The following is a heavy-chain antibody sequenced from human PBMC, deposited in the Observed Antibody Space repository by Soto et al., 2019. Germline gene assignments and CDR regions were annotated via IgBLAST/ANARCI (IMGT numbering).Heavy chain of an antibody. J-gene: IGHJ6*03. CDR3: ARDVPLSPYCSSTSCYYYYMDV. V-gene: IGHV1-18*01. D-gene: IGHD2-2*01. CDR1: GYTFTSYG. Sequence: AASVKVSCKASGYTFTSYGISWVRQAPGQGLEWMGWISAYNGNTNYAQKLQGRVTMTTDTSTSTAYMELRSLRSDDTAVYYCARDVPLSPYCSSTSCYYYYMDVWGKGTTVTVSS. CDR2: ISAYNGNT.